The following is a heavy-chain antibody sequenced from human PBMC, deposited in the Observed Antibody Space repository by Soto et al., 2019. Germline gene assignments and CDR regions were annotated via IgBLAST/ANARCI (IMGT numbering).Heavy chain of an antibody. CDR1: GYTFSTYG. CDR3: ARVKVPADILGAFDL. V-gene: IGHV1-18*01. D-gene: IGHD2-2*02. J-gene: IGHJ3*01. Sequence: QAQLVQSGGEMKKPGASVKVSCKASGYTFSTYGITWVRQAPGQGLDWMGWINPLKGDTKSAANFQDRVTMTTATSTRTAYRELRSLRADDTAVYYCARVKVPADILGAFDLWGQGTLVTVSS. CDR2: INPLKGDT.